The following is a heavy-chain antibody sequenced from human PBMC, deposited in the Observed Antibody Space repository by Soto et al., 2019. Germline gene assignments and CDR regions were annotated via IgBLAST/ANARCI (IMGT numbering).Heavy chain of an antibody. V-gene: IGHV4-39*01. D-gene: IGHD6-13*01. CDR3: ARLIGSSWYDYYYYAMDV. J-gene: IGHJ6*02. Sequence: PSETLSLTCTVSGGCISSSSYYWGWIRQPPGKGLEWIGSIYYSGSTYYNPSLKSRVTISVDTSKNQFSLKLSSVTAADTAVYYCARLIGSSWYDYYYYAMDVWGQGPTVTVSS. CDR2: IYYSGST. CDR1: GGCISSSSYY.